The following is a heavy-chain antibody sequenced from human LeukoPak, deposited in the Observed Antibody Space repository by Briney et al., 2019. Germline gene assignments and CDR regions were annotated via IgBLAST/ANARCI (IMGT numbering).Heavy chain of an antibody. V-gene: IGHV3-23*01. CDR1: GFTFSSYA. CDR3: AKERAYYYDSSGYPY. CDR2: ISGSGGST. D-gene: IGHD3-22*01. Sequence: GGSLRLSCAASGFTFSSYAMSWVRQAPGKGLEWVPAISGSGGSTYYADSVKGRFTISRDNSKNTLYLQMNSLRAEDTAVYYCAKERAYYYDSSGYPYWGQGTLVTVSS. J-gene: IGHJ4*02.